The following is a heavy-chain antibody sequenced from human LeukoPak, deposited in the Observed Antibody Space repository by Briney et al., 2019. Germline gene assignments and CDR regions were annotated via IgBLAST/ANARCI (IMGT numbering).Heavy chain of an antibody. D-gene: IGHD6-19*01. CDR3: ARSRAIGSGWPGNY. V-gene: IGHV1-3*01. J-gene: IGHJ4*02. CDR2: INAGNGNT. Sequence: ASVKVSCKASGYTFTSYAMHWVRQAPGQRLGWMGWINAGNGNTKYSQKFQGRVTITRDTSASTAYMVLSSLRSEDTAVYYCARSRAIGSGWPGNYWGQGTLLTVSS. CDR1: GYTFTSYA.